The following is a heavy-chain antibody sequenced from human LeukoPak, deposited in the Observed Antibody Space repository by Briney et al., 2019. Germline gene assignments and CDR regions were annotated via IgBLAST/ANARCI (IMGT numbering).Heavy chain of an antibody. CDR1: GGTFSSYA. D-gene: IGHD2-15*01. CDR3: ARRDYCSGGSCYPIWNAFDI. CDR2: IIPILGTA. V-gene: IGHV1-69*01. Sequence: SVKVSCKASGGTFSSYAISWVRQAPGQGLEWMGGIIPILGTANYAQKFQGRVTITADESTSTAYMELSSLRSEDTAVYYCARRDYCSGGSCYPIWNAFDIWGQGTMVTASS. J-gene: IGHJ3*02.